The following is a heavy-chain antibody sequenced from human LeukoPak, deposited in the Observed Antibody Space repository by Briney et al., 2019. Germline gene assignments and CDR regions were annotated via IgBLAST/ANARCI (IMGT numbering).Heavy chain of an antibody. CDR2: TYTSGNT. D-gene: IGHD2-2*01. J-gene: IGHJ6*03. CDR3: AREPYCSSTSCFHMDV. CDR1: GGSISTYY. V-gene: IGHV4-4*07. Sequence: SETLSLTCTVSGGSISTYYWSWIRQPAGEGLEWIGRTYTSGNTHYNPSLKSRAIMSVDTSKNQFSLKLSSVTAADTAVYYCAREPYCSSTSCFHMDVWGKGTTVTVSS.